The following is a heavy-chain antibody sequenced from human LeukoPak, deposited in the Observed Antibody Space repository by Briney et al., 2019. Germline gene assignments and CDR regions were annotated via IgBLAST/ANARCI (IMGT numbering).Heavy chain of an antibody. CDR2: INPNSGGT. D-gene: IGHD6-19*01. Sequence: ASVKVSCKASGYTFTGYYMHWVRQAPGQGLEWMGWINPNSGGTNYAQKFQGRVTMTRDTSISTAYMELSRLRSDDTAGYYCARDLGSSGWNLDYWGQGTLVTVSS. V-gene: IGHV1-2*02. J-gene: IGHJ4*02. CDR3: ARDLGSSGWNLDY. CDR1: GYTFTGYY.